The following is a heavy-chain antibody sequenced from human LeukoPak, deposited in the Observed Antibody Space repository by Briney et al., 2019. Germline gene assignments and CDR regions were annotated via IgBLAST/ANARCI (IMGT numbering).Heavy chain of an antibody. CDR2: IYYSGST. J-gene: IGHJ5*02. CDR3: ARVRIAAASNWFDP. Sequence: PSETLSLTCTVSGGSISSGDYYWSWIRQPPGKGLEWIGYIYYSGSTYYNPSLKSRVTISVDTSKNQFSLKLSSVTAADTAVYYCARVRIAAASNWFDPWGQGTLVTVSS. D-gene: IGHD6-13*01. V-gene: IGHV4-30-4*01. CDR1: GGSISSGDYY.